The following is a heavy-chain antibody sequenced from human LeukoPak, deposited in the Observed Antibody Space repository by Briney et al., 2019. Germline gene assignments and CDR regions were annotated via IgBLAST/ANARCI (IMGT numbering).Heavy chain of an antibody. CDR2: IYPGDSDT. CDR3: ARHADTPDGYSGGAFDI. CDR1: GYFFTSYW. Sequence: GESLKISCKGSGYFFTSYWIGWVRQMPGKGLEWMGIIYPGDSDTSYSPSFQGQVTISADKSISTAYLQWSSLKASDTAMYYCARHADTPDGYSGGAFDIWGQGTMVTVSS. V-gene: IGHV5-51*01. D-gene: IGHD5-24*01. J-gene: IGHJ3*02.